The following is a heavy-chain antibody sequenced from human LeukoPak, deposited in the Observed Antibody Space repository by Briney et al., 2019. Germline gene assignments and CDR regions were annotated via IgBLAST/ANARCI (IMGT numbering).Heavy chain of an antibody. CDR3: ARDGGRGNHGYYYYMDV. CDR1: GFTFSSYS. J-gene: IGHJ6*03. V-gene: IGHV3-21*01. Sequence: NAGGSLRLSCAASGFTFSSYSMNWVRQAPGKGLEWVSSISGSSSYIYYADSVKGRFTISRDNAKNSLYLQMNSLRAEDTAVYYCARDGGRGNHGYYYYMDVWGKGTTVTVSS. D-gene: IGHD3-16*01. CDR2: ISGSSSYI.